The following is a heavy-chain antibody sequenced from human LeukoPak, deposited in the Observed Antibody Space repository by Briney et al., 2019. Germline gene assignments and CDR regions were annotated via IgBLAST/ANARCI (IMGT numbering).Heavy chain of an antibody. Sequence: ASVKVSCKASGYTFTSYDINWVRQATGQGLEWMGWMSPNSGNTGYAQKFQGRVTMTRNTSINTVYMELSSLRSEDTAVYYCARSPSMIRGVITYHGMDVWGQGTTVTVSS. CDR2: MSPNSGNT. CDR3: ARSPSMIRGVITYHGMDV. CDR1: GYTFTSYD. V-gene: IGHV1-8*01. J-gene: IGHJ6*02. D-gene: IGHD3-10*01.